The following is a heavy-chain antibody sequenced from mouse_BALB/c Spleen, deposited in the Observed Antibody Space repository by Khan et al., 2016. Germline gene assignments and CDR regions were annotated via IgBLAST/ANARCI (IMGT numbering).Heavy chain of an antibody. J-gene: IGHJ2*01. CDR3: ARYYDYYSDY. D-gene: IGHD2-4*01. Sequence: EVQLQESGPGLVKPSQSLSLTCTVTGYSITSDYAWNWIRQFPGNKLEWMGYISYSGSTSYNPSLKSRISITRDTSKNQFFLQLNSVTTEDTATYYCARYYDYYSDYWGQGTTLTVSS. V-gene: IGHV3-2*02. CDR2: ISYSGST. CDR1: GYSITSDYA.